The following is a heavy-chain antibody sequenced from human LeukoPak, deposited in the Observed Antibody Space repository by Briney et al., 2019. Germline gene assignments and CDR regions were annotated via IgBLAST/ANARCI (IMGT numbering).Heavy chain of an antibody. Sequence: SETLSLTCTVSGGSINDYYWSWIRQPAGKGLEWIGYILYSGTTNYNPSLKSRVTISLDTSKNQFSLMVNSATATDTAVYFCAGQQLERGEDHWGQGTLVIVSS. D-gene: IGHD1-1*01. CDR3: AGQQLERGEDH. CDR2: ILYSGTT. V-gene: IGHV4-59*08. CDR1: GGSINDYY. J-gene: IGHJ4*02.